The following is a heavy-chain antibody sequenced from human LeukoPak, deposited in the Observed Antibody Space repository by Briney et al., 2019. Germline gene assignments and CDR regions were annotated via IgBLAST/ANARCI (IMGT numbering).Heavy chain of an antibody. J-gene: IGHJ5*02. CDR2: MNTNSGNT. Sequence: GASVTVSFTASGYTFTIYDINWVRQATGQGREWMGWMNTNSGNTGYAQKFQGRVTMTRNTSISTAYMELSSLRSEDTAVYYCARAGSSNWFDPWGQGTLVTVSS. CDR1: GYTFTIYD. CDR3: ARAGSSNWFDP. D-gene: IGHD6-19*01. V-gene: IGHV1-8*01.